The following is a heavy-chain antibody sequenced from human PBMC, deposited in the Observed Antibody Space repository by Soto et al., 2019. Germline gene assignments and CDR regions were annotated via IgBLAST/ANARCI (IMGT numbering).Heavy chain of an antibody. CDR2: IYYSGST. V-gene: IGHV4-59*01. CDR1: GGSISSYY. J-gene: IGHJ6*02. D-gene: IGHD1-26*01. Sequence: PSETLSLTCTVSGGSISSYYWSWIRQPPGEGLEWIGYIYYSGSTNYNPSLKSRVTISVDTSKNQFSLKLSSVTAADTAVYYCARDPKMGSGSYYYYYGMDVWGQGTTVTVSS. CDR3: ARDPKMGSGSYYYYYGMDV.